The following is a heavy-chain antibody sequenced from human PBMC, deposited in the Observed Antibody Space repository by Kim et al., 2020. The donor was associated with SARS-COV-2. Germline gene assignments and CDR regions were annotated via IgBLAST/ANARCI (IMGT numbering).Heavy chain of an antibody. V-gene: IGHV4-59*13. CDR2: IYYSGST. D-gene: IGHD3-10*01. Sequence: SETLSLTCTVSGGSISSYYWSWIRQPPGKGLEWIGYIYYSGSTNYNPSLKSRVTISVDTSKNQFSLKLSSVTAADTAVYYCAREGLGFGELSFAFDIWG. CDR3: AREGLGFGELSFAFDI. J-gene: IGHJ3*02. CDR1: GGSISSYY.